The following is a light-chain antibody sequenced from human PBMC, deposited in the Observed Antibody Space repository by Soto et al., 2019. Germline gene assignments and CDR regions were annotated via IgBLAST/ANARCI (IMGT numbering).Light chain of an antibody. Sequence: ILMTQSPATLSVSPGERATLSCRASQSISNNLAWYQQKPGQAPRLLIYDASTRATVIPARFSGSGSGTEFTLTISGLQSEDFAVYYCQQYNNWPPWTFGQGTKVEIK. V-gene: IGKV3-15*01. CDR2: DAS. CDR3: QQYNNWPPWT. CDR1: QSISNN. J-gene: IGKJ1*01.